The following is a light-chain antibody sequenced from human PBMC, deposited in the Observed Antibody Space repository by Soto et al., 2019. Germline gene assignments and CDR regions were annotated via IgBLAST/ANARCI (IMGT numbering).Light chain of an antibody. CDR3: QSYDSRNFHWV. CDR1: SGSIASNY. Sequence: NFMLTQPHSVSESPGKTVTISCTRSSGSIASNYVQWYQQRPCSAPTTVIYEDNQRPSGVPDRFSGSIDSSSNSASLTISGLKTEDEADYYWQSYDSRNFHWVFGGGTKLTV. J-gene: IGLJ3*02. CDR2: EDN. V-gene: IGLV6-57*04.